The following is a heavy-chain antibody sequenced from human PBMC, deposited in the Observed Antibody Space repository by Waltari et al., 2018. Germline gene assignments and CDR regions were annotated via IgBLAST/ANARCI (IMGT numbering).Heavy chain of an antibody. J-gene: IGHJ4*02. CDR3: ARHFGREQQPDY. D-gene: IGHD6-13*01. CDR1: GGSISSSSYY. Sequence: QLQLQESGPGLVKPSETLSLTCTVSGGSISSSSYYWGWSRQPPGKGLEWIGSIYYSGSTYYNPSLKSRVTISVDTSKNQFSLKLSSVTAADTAVYYCARHFGREQQPDYWGQGTLVTVSS. V-gene: IGHV4-39*01. CDR2: IYYSGST.